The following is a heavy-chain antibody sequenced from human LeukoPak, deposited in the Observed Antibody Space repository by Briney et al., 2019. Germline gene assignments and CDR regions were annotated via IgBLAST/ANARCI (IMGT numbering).Heavy chain of an antibody. D-gene: IGHD1-26*01. CDR2: FDPEDGET. V-gene: IGHV1-24*01. CDR1: GYTRTELS. Sequence: ASVKVSCKVSGYTRTELSMHWVRQAPGKGLEWMGGFDPEDGETIYAQKFQGRVTMTEDTSTDTAYKELSSLRSEDTAVSSCATDIGIGVVGAPDAFDIWGQGTMVTVSS. CDR3: ATDIGIGVVGAPDAFDI. J-gene: IGHJ3*02.